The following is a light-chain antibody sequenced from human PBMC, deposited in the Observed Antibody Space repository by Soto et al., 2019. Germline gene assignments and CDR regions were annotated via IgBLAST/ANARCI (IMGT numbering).Light chain of an antibody. V-gene: IGLV2-14*01. J-gene: IGLJ1*01. Sequence: QSALTQPASVSGSPGQSITISCTGTSSDVGRYNYASWYQQHPGKAPKFMIYEVSNRPSGVSNRFSGSKSGNTASLTISGLQAEDEADYYCTSYTSINTYVFGTGTKVTVL. CDR3: TSYTSINTYV. CDR1: SSDVGRYNY. CDR2: EVS.